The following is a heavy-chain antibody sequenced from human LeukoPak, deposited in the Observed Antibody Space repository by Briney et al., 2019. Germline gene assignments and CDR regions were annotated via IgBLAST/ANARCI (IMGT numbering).Heavy chain of an antibody. CDR2: ISYDGSNK. CDR1: GFTFSSYA. CDR3: ARDVLTYGSYFDY. Sequence: GSLRLSCAASGFTFSSYAMHWVRRAPGKGLEWVAVISYDGSNKYYADSAKGRFTISRDNSKNTLYLQMNSLRAEDTAVYYCARDVLTYGSYFDYWGQGTLVTVSS. V-gene: IGHV3-30-3*01. J-gene: IGHJ4*02. D-gene: IGHD3-10*01.